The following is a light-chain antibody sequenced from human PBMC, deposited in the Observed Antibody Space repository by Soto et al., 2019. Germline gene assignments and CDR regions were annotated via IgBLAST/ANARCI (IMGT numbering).Light chain of an antibody. CDR3: QQYNDWPRT. CDR2: GAS. V-gene: IGKV3-15*01. J-gene: IGKJ1*01. CDR1: QTVTSN. Sequence: EIVMTQSPVTLSLSPGETANLSCRASQTVTSNLAWYQQKPGRSPRLLLSGASTRATGIPARFSGSGSGTEFTLTISRLQSEDLAVYYCQQYNDWPRTFGQGTKV.